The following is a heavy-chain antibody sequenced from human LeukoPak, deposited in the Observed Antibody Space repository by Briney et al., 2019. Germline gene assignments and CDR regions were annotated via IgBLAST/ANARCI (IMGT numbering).Heavy chain of an antibody. J-gene: IGHJ4*02. D-gene: IGHD2-2*01. CDR1: GYSISSGYY. V-gene: IGHV4-38-2*01. Sequence: PSETLSLTCAVSGYSISSGYYWGWIRQPPGKGLEWIGSVYHSGSTYYNPSLKSRVTISVDTSKNQFSLKLSSVTAADTAVYYCARLQLSGHNFDYWGQGTLVTVSS. CDR3: ARLQLSGHNFDY. CDR2: VYHSGST.